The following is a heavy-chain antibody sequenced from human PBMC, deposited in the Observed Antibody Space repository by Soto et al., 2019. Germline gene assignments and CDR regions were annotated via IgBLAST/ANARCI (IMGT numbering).Heavy chain of an antibody. D-gene: IGHD3-16*01. V-gene: IGHV1-18*01. CDR2: INGYTGST. J-gene: IGHJ6*02. CDR1: GYTFTSYG. Sequence: ASVKVSCKASGYTFTSYGLSWVRQAPGQGLEWMGWINGYTGSTNYAQKFQGRVTMTTDTSTNTAYLDLWTLISDDTAVYYCARSWVTGKGGIDVWGQGTTVTVSS. CDR3: ARSWVTGKGGIDV.